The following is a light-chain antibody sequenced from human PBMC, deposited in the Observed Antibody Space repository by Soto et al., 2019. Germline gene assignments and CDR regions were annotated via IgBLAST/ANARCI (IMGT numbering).Light chain of an antibody. V-gene: IGKV3-20*01. CDR3: QHYRTS. J-gene: IGKJ4*01. CDR1: QSVSSSY. Sequence: EIVLTQSPCTLSLSPGERATLSCRASQSVSSSYLAWYQQKPGQAPRQLIYGASSRATGIPDRFSGSGSGTDFTLTITRLDPEDFAVYYCQHYRTSFGGGTRVEIK. CDR2: GAS.